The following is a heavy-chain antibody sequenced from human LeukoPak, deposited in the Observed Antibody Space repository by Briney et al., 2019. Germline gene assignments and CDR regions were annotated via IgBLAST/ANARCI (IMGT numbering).Heavy chain of an antibody. CDR1: GGSISSYY. CDR3: ARAGGYGGSLAY. CDR2: LYYSWST. J-gene: IGHJ4*02. D-gene: IGHD5-18*01. V-gene: IGHV4-59*01. Sequence: SDTLSLTCTVSGGSISSYYWSWIRQPPGKGLEWIGYLYYSWSTNYNPSLKSRVTISVDTSKNQFSLKLSSVTAADTAVYYCARAGGYGGSLAYWGQGALVTVSS.